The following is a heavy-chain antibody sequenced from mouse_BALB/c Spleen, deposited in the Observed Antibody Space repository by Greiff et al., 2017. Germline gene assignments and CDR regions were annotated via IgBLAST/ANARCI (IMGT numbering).Heavy chain of an antibody. CDR2: ISYSGST. CDR1: GDSITSGY. V-gene: IGHV3-8*02. CDR3: ARWGYGSSYFAY. J-gene: IGHJ3*01. D-gene: IGHD1-1*01. Sequence: EVQLQESGPRLVKPSQTLSLTCSVTGDSITSGYWNWIRKFPGNKLEYMGYISYSGSTYYNPSLKSRISITRDTSKNQYYLQLNSVTTEDTATYYCARWGYGSSYFAYWGQGTLVTVSA.